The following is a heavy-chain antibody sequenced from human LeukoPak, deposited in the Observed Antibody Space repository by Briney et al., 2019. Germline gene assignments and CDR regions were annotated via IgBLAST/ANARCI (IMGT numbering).Heavy chain of an antibody. CDR1: GFTFSSYS. CDR2: ISTSSSYI. D-gene: IGHD2-15*01. CDR3: ARGADGVSSNSRGWFDP. Sequence: GGSLRLSCTASGFTFSSYSMNWVRQAPGKGLEWVSSISTSSSYIYYADSVKGRFTISRDNARNSLYLQMNTLRAEDTAVYSCARGADGVSSNSRGWFDPWGQGTLVSVSS. J-gene: IGHJ5*02. V-gene: IGHV3-21*01.